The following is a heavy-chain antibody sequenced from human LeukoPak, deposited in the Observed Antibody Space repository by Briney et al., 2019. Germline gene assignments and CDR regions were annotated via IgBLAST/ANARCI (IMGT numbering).Heavy chain of an antibody. CDR1: GFIISSYS. D-gene: IGHD3-22*01. J-gene: IGHJ4*02. CDR2: ISSSSSTI. CDR3: ARVRSGYYDSSSAY. V-gene: IGHV3-48*04. Sequence: GGSLRLSCAASGFIISSYSMNWVRQAPGKGLEWVSYISSSSSTIYYADSVKGRFTISRDNAKNSLYLQMNSLRAEDTAVYYCARVRSGYYDSSSAYWGQGTLVTVSS.